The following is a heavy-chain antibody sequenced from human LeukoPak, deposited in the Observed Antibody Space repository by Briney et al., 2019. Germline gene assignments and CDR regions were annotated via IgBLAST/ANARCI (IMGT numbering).Heavy chain of an antibody. J-gene: IGHJ4*02. CDR1: GGSVDSYF. Sequence: SETLSLTCTVSGGSVDSYFWNWIRQPPGKGLEWIGYMYDSGSTYYNPSLESRVTISIDTSKNQFSLKLSSVTAADTAVYYCARESYYYDSSGYFRLAYFDYWGQGTLVTVSS. CDR2: MYDSGST. CDR3: ARESYYYDSSGYFRLAYFDY. V-gene: IGHV4-59*02. D-gene: IGHD3-22*01.